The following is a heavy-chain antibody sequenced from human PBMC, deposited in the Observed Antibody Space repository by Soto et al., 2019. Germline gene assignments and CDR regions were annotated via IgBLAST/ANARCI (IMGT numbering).Heavy chain of an antibody. Sequence: SETLSLTCTVSGGSISSYYWSWIRQPPGKGLEWIGEIYHSGSTNYNPSLKSRVTISVDKSKNQFSLKLSSVTAADTAVYYCARAAMGGSSWPFDYWGQGTLVTVSS. CDR2: IYHSGST. CDR3: ARAAMGGSSWPFDY. D-gene: IGHD6-13*01. CDR1: GGSISSYY. V-gene: IGHV4-59*12. J-gene: IGHJ4*02.